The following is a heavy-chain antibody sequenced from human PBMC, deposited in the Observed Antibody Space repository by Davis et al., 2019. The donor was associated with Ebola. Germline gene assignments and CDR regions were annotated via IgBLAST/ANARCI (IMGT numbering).Heavy chain of an antibody. Sequence: MPSETLSLTCAVYGGPFNGYYWNWIRQPPGKGLEWIGEINHSGSTNYNPSLKSRVTISADTSKNQYSLKLTSVTAADTALYYCARGRGYSWFDPWGQGTLVTVSS. CDR1: GGPFNGYY. V-gene: IGHV4-34*01. J-gene: IGHJ5*02. D-gene: IGHD5-12*01. CDR3: ARGRGYSWFDP. CDR2: INHSGST.